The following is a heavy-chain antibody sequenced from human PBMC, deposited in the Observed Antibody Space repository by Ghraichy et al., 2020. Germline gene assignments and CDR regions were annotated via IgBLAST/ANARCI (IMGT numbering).Heavy chain of an antibody. CDR3: TSSQIRPVYDSSGYLFDY. V-gene: IGHV3-49*04. J-gene: IGHJ4*02. CDR1: GFTFGDYA. D-gene: IGHD3-22*01. Sequence: GGSLRLSCTASGFTFGDYAMSWVRQAPGKGLEWVGFIRSKAYGGTTEYAASVKGRFTISRDDSKSIAYLQMNSLKTEDTAVYYCTSSQIRPVYDSSGYLFDYWGQGTLVTVSS. CDR2: IRSKAYGGTT.